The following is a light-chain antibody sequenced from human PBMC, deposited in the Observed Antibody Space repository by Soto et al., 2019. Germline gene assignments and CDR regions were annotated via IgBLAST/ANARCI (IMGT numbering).Light chain of an antibody. CDR3: QSYDSSLSAL. Sequence: QSVLTQPPSVSGAPGQRVTISCTGSSSNIGAGYDVHWYQQLPGTAPKLLIYGNSNRPSGVPDRFSGSKSGTSASLAITGLRAEDEADYYCQSYDSSLSALFGGGTMLTVL. CDR1: SSNIGAGYD. CDR2: GNS. V-gene: IGLV1-40*01. J-gene: IGLJ3*02.